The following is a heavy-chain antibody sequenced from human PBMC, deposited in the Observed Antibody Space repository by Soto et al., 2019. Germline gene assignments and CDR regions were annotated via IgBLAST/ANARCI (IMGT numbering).Heavy chain of an antibody. CDR2: INPSGGST. CDR3: ARGDSDVLTGYDPLDY. V-gene: IGHV1-46*01. CDR1: GYTLTSYY. Sequence: ASVKVSCKASGYTLTSYYMHWVRQAPGQGLAWMGIINPSGGSTSYAQNYQGRITMTSDTSTTTVYMELSSLRSEDTAVYFCARGDSDVLTGYDPLDYWGQGTLVTVSS. D-gene: IGHD3-9*01. J-gene: IGHJ4*02.